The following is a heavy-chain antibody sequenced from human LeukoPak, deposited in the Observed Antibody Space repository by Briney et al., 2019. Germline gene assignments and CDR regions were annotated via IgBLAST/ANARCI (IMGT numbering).Heavy chain of an antibody. Sequence: PGGSLRLLCAASIYTFSSYSMNWVREAPGKGLEWVSSNSSSSSYIFYADSVKGRFTISRDTAKNSLYTQMNSLRAEATAVYYCARSWFGDLYYFDYWGQGTLVTVSS. J-gene: IGHJ4*02. CDR1: IYTFSSYS. CDR3: ARSWFGDLYYFDY. CDR2: NSSSSSYI. V-gene: IGHV3-21*01. D-gene: IGHD3-10*01.